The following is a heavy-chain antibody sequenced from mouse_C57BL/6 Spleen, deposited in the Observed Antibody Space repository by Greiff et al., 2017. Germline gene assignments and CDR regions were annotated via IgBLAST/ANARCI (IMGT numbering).Heavy chain of an antibody. Sequence: EVKLMESGGGLVQPKGSLKLSCAASGFSFNTYAMNWVRQAPGKGLEWVARIRSKSNNYATYYADSVKDRFTISRDDSESMLYLQMNNLKTEDTAMYYCVRQGDGYYGDWFAYWGQGTLVTVSA. CDR2: IRSKSNNYAT. CDR1: GFSFNTYA. V-gene: IGHV10-1*01. J-gene: IGHJ3*01. CDR3: VRQGDGYYGDWFAY. D-gene: IGHD2-3*01.